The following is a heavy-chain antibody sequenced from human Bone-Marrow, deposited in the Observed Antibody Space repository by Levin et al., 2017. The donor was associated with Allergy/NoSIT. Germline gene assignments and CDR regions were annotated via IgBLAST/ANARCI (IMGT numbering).Heavy chain of an antibody. D-gene: IGHD3-16*02. CDR3: TTPRPGYTFRWYSH. CDR2: IKSNTDGGTA. CDR1: GFSFNNAW. J-gene: IGHJ4*02. Sequence: RGSLRLSCGASGFSFNNAWMSWVRQAPGKGLEWVGRIKSNTDGGTAHYAAPVEGRFTISRDDSKNTLYLQMDSLKTEDTAVYFCTTPRPGYTFRWYSHWGQGARVTVYS. V-gene: IGHV3-15*01.